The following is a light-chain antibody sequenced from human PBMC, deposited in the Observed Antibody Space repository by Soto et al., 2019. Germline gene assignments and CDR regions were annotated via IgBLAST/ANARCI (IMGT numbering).Light chain of an antibody. Sequence: QSVLTQHASVSGSPGQSITISCTGTSSDVGSHNLVSWYQQHPGKGPKLVIYEGSQRPAGVSNRFSGFQSGNTASLTISGLQAEDEADYYCCSYASGTRFSFVFGTGTKLTVL. CDR1: SSDVGSHNL. J-gene: IGLJ1*01. V-gene: IGLV2-23*03. CDR3: CSYASGTRFSFV. CDR2: EGS.